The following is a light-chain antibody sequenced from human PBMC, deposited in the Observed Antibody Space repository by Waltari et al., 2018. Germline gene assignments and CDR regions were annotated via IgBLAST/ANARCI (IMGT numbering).Light chain of an antibody. CDR3: LVYMGSGIWV. V-gene: IGLV8-61*01. CDR2: KTT. J-gene: IGLJ3*02. CDR1: SGSFSTTSY. Sequence: QTVVTQEPSLSVSPGGTVTLTCALSSGSFSTTSYASWYQQTPGQAPRTLVYKTTTRSSGVPDRFSGSILGNKVALTITGAQAEDESDYYCLVYMGSGIWVFGGGTKLTVL.